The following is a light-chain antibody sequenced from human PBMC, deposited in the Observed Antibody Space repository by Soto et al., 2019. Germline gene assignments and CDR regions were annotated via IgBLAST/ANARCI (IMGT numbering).Light chain of an antibody. CDR2: RAS. V-gene: IGKV1-5*03. CDR1: QSINNW. J-gene: IGKJ1*01. CDR3: QQYSSAST. Sequence: DIQMTQSPSTLSASVGDRVTITCRASQSINNWLAWYQQKPGKAPKLLIYRASSLENGVPSRFSGRGSGTEFIFTIPGLQPDDFSTYYCQQYSSASTFGQGTKVEI.